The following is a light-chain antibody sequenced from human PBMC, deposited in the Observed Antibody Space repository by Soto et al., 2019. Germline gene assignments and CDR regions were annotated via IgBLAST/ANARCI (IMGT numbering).Light chain of an antibody. CDR1: QSIAIY. CDR3: QQSSSTPST. Sequence: DIQMTQSLSSLSASVGDRVTITCRASQSIAIYLNWYQHKPGKAPKLLIYAASSLQSGVPSRFSGSGSGTDFTLTISSLQPEDFATYSCQQSSSTPSTFGQGTKVDIK. CDR2: AAS. V-gene: IGKV1-39*01. J-gene: IGKJ1*01.